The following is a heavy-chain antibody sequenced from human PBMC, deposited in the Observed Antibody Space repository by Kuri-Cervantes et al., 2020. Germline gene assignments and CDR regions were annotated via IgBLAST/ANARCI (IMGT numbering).Heavy chain of an antibody. CDR1: GFTFSSYD. CDR2: IGTAGDT. V-gene: IGHV3-13*01. J-gene: IGHJ6*02. Sequence: GESLKISCAASGFTFSSYDMHWVRQATGKGLEWVSGIGTAGDTCNPGSVKGRFTISRDNAKNSLYLQMNSLRAEDTALYYCAKGSGSSSYYYYYYGMDVWGQGTTVTVSS. D-gene: IGHD3-3*01. CDR3: AKGSGSSSYYYYYYGMDV.